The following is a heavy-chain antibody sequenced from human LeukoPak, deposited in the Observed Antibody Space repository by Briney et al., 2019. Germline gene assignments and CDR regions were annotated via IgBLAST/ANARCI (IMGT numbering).Heavy chain of an antibody. CDR3: ARVYYSSSYDYWYFDL. CDR1: GGSMSSYY. D-gene: IGHD6-13*01. Sequence: SETLSLTCTVSGGSMSSYYWSWIRQPAGKGLEWIGRIYTSGSTNYNPSLKSRVTISVDTSKNQFSLKLSSVTAADTAVYYCARVYYSSSYDYWYFDLWSRGTLVTVSS. J-gene: IGHJ2*01. CDR2: IYTSGST. V-gene: IGHV4-4*07.